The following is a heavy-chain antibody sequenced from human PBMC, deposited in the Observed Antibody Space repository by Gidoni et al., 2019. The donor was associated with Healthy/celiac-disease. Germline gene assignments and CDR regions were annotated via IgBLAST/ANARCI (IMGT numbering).Heavy chain of an antibody. CDR2: IYYSGST. CDR3: ARHVDYFNWYFDL. J-gene: IGHJ2*01. D-gene: IGHD4-17*01. V-gene: IGHV4-39*01. Sequence: LQLQESGPGLVKPSETLSLTCTVSGGSISSSSYYWGWIRQPPGKGLEWIGSIYYSGSTYYNPSLKSRVTISVDTSKNQFSLKLSSVTAADTAVYYCARHVDYFNWYFDLWGRGTLVTVSS. CDR1: GGSISSSSYY.